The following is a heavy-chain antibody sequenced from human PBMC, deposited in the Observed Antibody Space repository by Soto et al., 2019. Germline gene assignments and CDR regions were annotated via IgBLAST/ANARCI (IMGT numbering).Heavy chain of an antibody. Sequence: QVQLQQWGAGLLKPSETLSLTCAVYGGSFSGSYWNWIRQPPGKGLEWIGRINHGGSTNYNPSLHRRVTISLDTSHNQHPLHLTSVPGAHTAIVCCSRGVSPAPFYGSSGWFDPWGQGTLVTVSS. CDR3: SRGVSPAPFYGSSGWFDP. V-gene: IGHV4-34*01. J-gene: IGHJ5*02. CDR2: INHGGST. CDR1: GGSFSGSY. D-gene: IGHD2-15*01.